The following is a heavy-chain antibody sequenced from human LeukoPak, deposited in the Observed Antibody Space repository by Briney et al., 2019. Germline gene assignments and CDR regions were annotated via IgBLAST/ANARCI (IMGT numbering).Heavy chain of an antibody. D-gene: IGHD4-17*01. CDR1: GFTFDDYA. CDR2: ISWNSGSI. V-gene: IGHV3-9*01. Sequence: PGGSLRLSCAASGFTFDDYAMHWVRQAPGKGLEWVSGISWNSGSIGHADSVKGRFTISRDNAKNSLYLQMNSLRAEDTALYYCAKDGYGEIDYWGQGTLVTVSS. J-gene: IGHJ4*02. CDR3: AKDGYGEIDY.